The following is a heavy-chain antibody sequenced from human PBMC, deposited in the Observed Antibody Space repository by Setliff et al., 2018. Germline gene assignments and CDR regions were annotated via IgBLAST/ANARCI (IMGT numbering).Heavy chain of an antibody. CDR1: GYTFTSYD. J-gene: IGHJ3*02. Sequence: GASVKVSCKASGYTFTSYDINWVRQATGQGLEWMGWMNPNSGNTGYAQQFQGRVTMTRNTSISTAYMELSSLRSEDTAVYYCARGLTYYYDSSVRFLDAFDIWGQGTMVTVSS. CDR2: MNPNSGNT. V-gene: IGHV1-8*01. D-gene: IGHD3-22*01. CDR3: ARGLTYYYDSSVRFLDAFDI.